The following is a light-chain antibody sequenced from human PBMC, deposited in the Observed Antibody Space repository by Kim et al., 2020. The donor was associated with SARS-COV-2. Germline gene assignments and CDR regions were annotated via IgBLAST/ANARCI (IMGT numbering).Light chain of an antibody. CDR1: SLRSSY. V-gene: IGLV3-19*01. J-gene: IGLJ3*02. CDR3: NSRDSSGNHWV. Sequence: ALGQTVRTTCQGASLRSSYASWYQQKPGQAPVLVIYGKNNRPSGIPDRFSGSSSGNTASLTITGAQAEDEADYYCNSRDSSGNHWVFGGGTKLTVL. CDR2: GKN.